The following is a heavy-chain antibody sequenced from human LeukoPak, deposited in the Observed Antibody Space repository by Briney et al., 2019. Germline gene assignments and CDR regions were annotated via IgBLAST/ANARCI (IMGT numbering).Heavy chain of an antibody. CDR3: ASIEGGGYNFGNY. CDR2: IIPIFGTA. J-gene: IGHJ4*02. Sequence: ASVKVSCKASGGTFSSYAISWVRQAPGQGLEWMGGIIPIFGTANYARKFQGRVTITADKSTSTAYMELSSLRSEDTAVYYCASIEGGGYNFGNYWGQGTLVTVSS. V-gene: IGHV1-69*06. D-gene: IGHD5-24*01. CDR1: GGTFSSYA.